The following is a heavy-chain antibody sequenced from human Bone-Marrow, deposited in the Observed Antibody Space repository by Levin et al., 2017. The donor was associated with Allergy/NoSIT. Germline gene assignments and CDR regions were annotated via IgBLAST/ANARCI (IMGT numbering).Heavy chain of an antibody. CDR1: GYTFIGYH. J-gene: IGHJ4*02. CDR2: IHPNTGAT. CDR3: AIAYGDYSLLNF. Sequence: ASVKVSCKASGYTFIGYHMHWVRQAPGLGLEWMGRIHPNTGATNVAPKFQGRVTLTRDTSIRTGFLELSSLTSGDTAIYYCAIAYGDYSLLNFWGQGSLVTVSS. V-gene: IGHV1-2*06. D-gene: IGHD4-17*01.